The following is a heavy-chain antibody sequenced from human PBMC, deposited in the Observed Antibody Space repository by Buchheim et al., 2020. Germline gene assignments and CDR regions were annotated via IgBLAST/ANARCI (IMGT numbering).Heavy chain of an antibody. J-gene: IGHJ6*02. D-gene: IGHD2-15*01. Sequence: EVRLVESGGDLVQPGGSLRLSCAASGFTFSDYWMGWVRQAPGKGLEWVANTRQDGSENYYVDSVKGRFTISRDNATKLLYLQMNSLRAEDTAVYYCARGGTWDSYYFGMDVWGQGTT. CDR2: TRQDGSEN. CDR1: GFTFSDYW. V-gene: IGHV3-7*01. CDR3: ARGGTWDSYYFGMDV.